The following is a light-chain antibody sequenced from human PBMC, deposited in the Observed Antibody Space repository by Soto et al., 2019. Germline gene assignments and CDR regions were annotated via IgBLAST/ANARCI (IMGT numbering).Light chain of an antibody. CDR2: GAS. V-gene: IGKV3-15*01. CDR3: QQYNNWPLT. J-gene: IGKJ4*01. Sequence: IVMTQPPAPLSVSPGERATLSCRASQSVSSSLAWYQQKPGQAPRLLIYGASTRATGIPARFSGSGSGTEFTLTISSLQSEDFAVYYCQQYNNWPLTFGGGTEVEIK. CDR1: QSVSSS.